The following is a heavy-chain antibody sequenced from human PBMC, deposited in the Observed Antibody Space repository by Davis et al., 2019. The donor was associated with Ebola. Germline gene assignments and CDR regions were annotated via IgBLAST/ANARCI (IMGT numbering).Heavy chain of an antibody. Sequence: GGSLRLSCAASGFTFSSYAMSWVRQAPGKGLEWVSAISGSGGSTYYADSVKGRFTISRDNSKNTLYLQMNSLRAEDTAVYYCAKWREPFLEWLSSYYYMDVWGKGTTVTVSS. CDR1: GFTFSSYA. CDR2: ISGSGGST. D-gene: IGHD3-3*02. CDR3: AKWREPFLEWLSSYYYMDV. V-gene: IGHV3-23*01. J-gene: IGHJ6*03.